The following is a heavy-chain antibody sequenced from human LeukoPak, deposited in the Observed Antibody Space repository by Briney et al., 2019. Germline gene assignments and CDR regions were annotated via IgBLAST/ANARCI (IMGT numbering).Heavy chain of an antibody. CDR2: IYYSGST. CDR3: ARQFNYYGSGSFYTNNWVDP. Sequence: PSETLSLTCTVSGGSISSSSYYWAWIRQPPGKGLEWIVSIYYSGSTYYNPSLKSRLTISVDTSKNQFSLKLSSVTAADTAVYYCARQFNYYGSGSFYTNNWVDPWGQGTLVTVSS. CDR1: GGSISSSSYY. D-gene: IGHD3-10*01. J-gene: IGHJ5*02. V-gene: IGHV4-39*01.